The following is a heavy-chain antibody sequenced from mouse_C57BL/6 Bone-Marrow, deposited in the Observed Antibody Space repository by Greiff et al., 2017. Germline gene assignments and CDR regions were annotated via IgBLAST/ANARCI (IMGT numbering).Heavy chain of an antibody. CDR2: ISNFAYSI. J-gene: IGHJ4*01. Sequence: DVMLVESGGGLVQPGGSLKLSCAASGFTFSDYGMAWVRQAPRKGPEWVAFISNFAYSIYYADTVTGRFTISRENAKNPLYLEMSSLRSEDTAMYYCAGHKTGSMDYWGQGTSVTVSS. CDR3: AGHKTGSMDY. D-gene: IGHD4-1*01. CDR1: GFTFSDYG. V-gene: IGHV5-15*01.